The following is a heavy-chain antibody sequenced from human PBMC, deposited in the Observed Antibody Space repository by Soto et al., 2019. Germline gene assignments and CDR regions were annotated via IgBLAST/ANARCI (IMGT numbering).Heavy chain of an antibody. V-gene: IGHV3-23*01. CDR3: AKEQGRVAAALDY. CDR2: ITSSGSNT. D-gene: IGHD6-13*01. Sequence: VQLLESGGDLGQRGGPLRLASAASGFIFSGYGMSWVRQAPGKGLEWFSSITSSGSNTYYVDAVKGRFTITRDNSTITLYLQIKRLPVEATALDYCAKEQGRVAAALDYWGQGTLVTAAS. J-gene: IGHJ4*02. CDR1: GFIFSGYG.